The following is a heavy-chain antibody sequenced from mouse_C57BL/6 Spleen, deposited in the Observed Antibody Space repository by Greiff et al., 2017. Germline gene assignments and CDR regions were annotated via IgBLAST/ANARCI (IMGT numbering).Heavy chain of an antibody. V-gene: IGHV1-80*01. J-gene: IGHJ2*01. CDR3: ARDYYGSNYFDY. CDR1: GYAFSSYW. Sequence: QVQLQQSGAELVKPGASVKISCKASGYAFSSYWMNWVKQRPGKGLEWIGQIYPGDGDTNYNGKFKGKATLTADKSSSTAYMQLSSLTSEDSAVXFCARDYYGSNYFDYWGQGTTLTVSS. D-gene: IGHD1-1*01. CDR2: IYPGDGDT.